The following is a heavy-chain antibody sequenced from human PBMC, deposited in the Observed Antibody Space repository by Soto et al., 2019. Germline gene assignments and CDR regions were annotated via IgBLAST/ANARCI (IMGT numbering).Heavy chain of an antibody. CDR2: INAGNDNT. Sequence: AASVKVSCKASGYTFTSYAMHWVRQAPGQRLEWMGWINAGNDNTKYSQKFQGRVTITRDTSASTAYMELSSLRSEDTAVYYCASRAPPGGNYYGSGAPFYYYGMDVWGQGTTVTVS. D-gene: IGHD3-10*01. CDR1: GYTFTSYA. CDR3: ASRAPPGGNYYGSGAPFYYYGMDV. V-gene: IGHV1-3*01. J-gene: IGHJ6*02.